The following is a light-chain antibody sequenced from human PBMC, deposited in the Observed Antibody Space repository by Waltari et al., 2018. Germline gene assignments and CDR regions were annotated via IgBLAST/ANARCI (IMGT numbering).Light chain of an antibody. CDR2: ASS. Sequence: DIQMTQSPSSLSASVGDRVTISCRASQSISSYLNWYQQKPGKAPKLLIYASSTLESGVPSRFSCTGSGTDFALTISSLQPEDFATYYCQQSYSNPVTFGQGTRLEIK. J-gene: IGKJ5*01. CDR3: QQSYSNPVT. CDR1: QSISSY. V-gene: IGKV1-39*01.